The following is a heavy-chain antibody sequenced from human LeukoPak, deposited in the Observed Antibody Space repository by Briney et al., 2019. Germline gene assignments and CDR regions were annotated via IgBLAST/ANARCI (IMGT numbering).Heavy chain of an antibody. J-gene: IGHJ6*02. CDR3: ARAPNTMVRGVASYGMDV. V-gene: IGHV5-51*01. Sequence: GKSLKISCKGSGYSFTSYWIGWVRQMPGKGLEWMGIIYPGDSDTRYSPSFQGQVTISADKSISTAYLQWSSLKASDTAMYYCARAPNTMVRGVASYGMDVWGQGTTVTVSS. CDR2: IYPGDSDT. D-gene: IGHD3-10*01. CDR1: GYSFTSYW.